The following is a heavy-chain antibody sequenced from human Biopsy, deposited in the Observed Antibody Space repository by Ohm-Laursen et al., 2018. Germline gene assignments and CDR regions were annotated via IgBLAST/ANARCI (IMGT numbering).Heavy chain of an antibody. CDR3: ARDRGFYSDRAVPGYFDL. Sequence: TLSLTCIVSGDSISSYYWSWIRQPPGKGLEWIGYVYYTGSTDYNPSLQSRVTISIDTSKNHLFLRLRSVTPADTPIYYCARDRGFYSDRAVPGYFDLWGRGTLVTVSS. V-gene: IGHV4-59*01. CDR1: GDSISSYY. J-gene: IGHJ2*01. CDR2: VYYTGST. D-gene: IGHD3-22*01.